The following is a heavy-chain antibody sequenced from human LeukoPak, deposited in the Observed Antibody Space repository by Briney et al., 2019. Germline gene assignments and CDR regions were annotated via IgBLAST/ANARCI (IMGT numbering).Heavy chain of an antibody. CDR3: GTYSTYYFDS. V-gene: IGHV3-23*01. J-gene: IGHJ4*02. CDR1: GFTFSSFA. CDR2: ISGSGAST. D-gene: IGHD6-19*01. Sequence: PGGSLRLSCAASGFTFSSFAMSWVRQAPGRGLEWVSSISGSGASTYYADSVKGRFTISRDNSRNTLYLQMSSLRAEDTAVAVAGTYSTYYFDSWGQGTLVTVSS.